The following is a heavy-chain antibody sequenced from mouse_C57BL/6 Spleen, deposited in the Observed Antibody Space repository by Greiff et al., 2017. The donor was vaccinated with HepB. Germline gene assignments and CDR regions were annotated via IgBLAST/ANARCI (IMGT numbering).Heavy chain of an antibody. D-gene: IGHD1-1*01. Sequence: VQRVESGAELVKPGASVKISCKASGYAFSSYWMNWVKQRPGKGLEWIGQIYPGDGDTNYNGKFKGKATLTADKSSSTAYMQLSSLTSEDSAVYFCARRADYYGPYYFDYWGQGTTLTVSS. J-gene: IGHJ2*01. CDR2: IYPGDGDT. CDR1: GYAFSSYW. V-gene: IGHV1-80*01. CDR3: ARRADYYGPYYFDY.